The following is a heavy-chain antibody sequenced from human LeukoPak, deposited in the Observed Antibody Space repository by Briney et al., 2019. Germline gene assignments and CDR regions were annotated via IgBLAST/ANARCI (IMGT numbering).Heavy chain of an antibody. V-gene: IGHV4-38-2*02. CDR2: LYHIGST. D-gene: IGHD4-17*01. CDR1: NYSISSGYY. J-gene: IGHJ4*02. Sequence: SETLSLTCTVSNYSISSGYYWGWVRQPPGKGLEWIGSLYHIGSTYYNPSLKSRVTMSVDTSKNQFSLKLNSVTAADTAVYYCARANGAPDYWGQGTLVTVFS. CDR3: ARANGAPDY.